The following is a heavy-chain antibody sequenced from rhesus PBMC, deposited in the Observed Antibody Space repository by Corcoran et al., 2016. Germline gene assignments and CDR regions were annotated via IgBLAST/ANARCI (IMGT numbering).Heavy chain of an antibody. J-gene: IGHJ1*01. V-gene: IGHV3-54*02. CDR1: GFTFSSYG. CDR2: LSYDGSKK. D-gene: IGHD3-3*01. Sequence: EVQLVESGGGLVQPGGSLRLSCAASGFTFSSYGMHWVRQAPGKGLEWVAVLSYDGSKKYYSDSVNDRVTIAIDNSKNMLYLQQNNLKLEDTAVYYCARDGGVLQFLDWLPRAEYFEFWGQGALVTVSS. CDR3: ARDGGVLQFLDWLPRAEYFEF.